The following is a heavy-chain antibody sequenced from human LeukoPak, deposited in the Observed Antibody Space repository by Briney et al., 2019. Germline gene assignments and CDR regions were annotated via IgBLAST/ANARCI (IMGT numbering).Heavy chain of an antibody. CDR1: GFTFDDYA. D-gene: IGHD2-15*01. CDR3: ARDGDRIAFDI. J-gene: IGHJ3*02. CDR2: ISWNSGSI. V-gene: IGHV3-9*01. Sequence: PGGSLRLSCAASGFTFDDYAMHWVRQAPGKGLEWVSGISWNSGSIGYADSVKGRFTISRDNAKNSLYLQMNSLRAEDTAVYYCARDGDRIAFDIWGQGTMVTVSS.